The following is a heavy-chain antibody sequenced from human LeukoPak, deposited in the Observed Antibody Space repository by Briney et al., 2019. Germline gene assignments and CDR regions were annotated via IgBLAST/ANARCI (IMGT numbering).Heavy chain of an antibody. Sequence: ASVKVSCKASGYTFTGYYMHWVRQAPGQGLEWMGWINPNSGGTNYAQKFQGRVTMTRDTSVSTAYMELSRLRSDDAAVYYCARGTRIAVAGLNYWGQGTLVTVSS. CDR2: INPNSGGT. J-gene: IGHJ4*02. V-gene: IGHV1-2*02. CDR1: GYTFTGYY. D-gene: IGHD6-19*01. CDR3: ARGTRIAVAGLNY.